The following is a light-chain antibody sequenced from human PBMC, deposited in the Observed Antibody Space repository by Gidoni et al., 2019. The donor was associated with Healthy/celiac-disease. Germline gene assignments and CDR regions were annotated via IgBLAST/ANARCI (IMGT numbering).Light chain of an antibody. CDR3: QAWDSSTVV. CDR2: QDS. Sequence: SYELTQPPSVSVSPGQTASITCSGDKLGDKYACWYQQKPSQSPVLVIYQDSKRPSGIPERFSGSNSGNTATLTISGTQAMDEADYYCQAWDSSTVVFGTGTKVTVL. V-gene: IGLV3-1*01. CDR1: KLGDKY. J-gene: IGLJ1*01.